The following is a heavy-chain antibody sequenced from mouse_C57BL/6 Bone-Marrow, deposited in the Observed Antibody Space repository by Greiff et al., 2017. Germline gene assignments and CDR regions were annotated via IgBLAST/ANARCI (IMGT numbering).Heavy chain of an antibody. J-gene: IGHJ1*03. D-gene: IGHD1-1*01. CDR3: ARDRELRYLHWYFDV. Sequence: QVQLQQPGAELVKPGASVKMSCKASGYTFTSYWLTWVKQRPGQGLEWIGDIYPGSGSTNYNEKFKSKATLTVDTSSSTAYMQLSSLTSEDSAVYYCARDRELRYLHWYFDVWGTGTTVTVSS. CDR1: GYTFTSYW. CDR2: IYPGSGST. V-gene: IGHV1-55*01.